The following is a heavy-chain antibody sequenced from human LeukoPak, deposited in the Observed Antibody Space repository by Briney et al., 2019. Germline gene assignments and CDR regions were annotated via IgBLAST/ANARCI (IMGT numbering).Heavy chain of an antibody. Sequence: ASVNVSCKASGYTFTSYDINWVRQVTGQGLEWMGLMNPKSGNTAYAQKFQGRVTMTTDTCTSTAYMELRSLRSDDTAVYYCATNLGYSSSSAAFDIWGQGTMVTVSS. CDR1: GYTFTSYD. CDR3: ATNLGYSSSSAAFDI. V-gene: IGHV1-8*02. D-gene: IGHD6-6*01. J-gene: IGHJ3*02. CDR2: MNPKSGNT.